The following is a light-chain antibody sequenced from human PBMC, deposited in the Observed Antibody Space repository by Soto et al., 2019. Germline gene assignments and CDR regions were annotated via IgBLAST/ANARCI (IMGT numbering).Light chain of an antibody. J-gene: IGLJ1*01. V-gene: IGLV2-8*01. CDR1: SSDVGGYDY. CDR2: EVT. CDR3: SSSGGSNIGYV. Sequence: QSALTQPPSASGSPGQSVTISCAGTSSDVGGYDYVSWYQQHPGKAPKLMIYEVTKRPSGIPDRFSGSKSGNTASLTVSGLPAMDVAVYYPSSSGGSNIGYVFGTGTKLTVL.